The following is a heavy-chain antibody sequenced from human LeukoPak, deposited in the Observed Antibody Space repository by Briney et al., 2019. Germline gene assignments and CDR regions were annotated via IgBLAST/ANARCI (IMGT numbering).Heavy chain of an antibody. CDR2: IRSKAYGGTT. CDR1: GFTFSSYA. D-gene: IGHD5-12*01. Sequence: GRSLRLSCAASGFTFSSYAMYWVRQAPGKGLEWVGFIRSKAYGGTTEYAASVKGRFTISRDDSKSIAYLQMNSLKTEDTAVYYCTSSGNGWNYYYYMDVWGKGTTVTVSS. V-gene: IGHV3-49*04. CDR3: TSSGNGWNYYYYMDV. J-gene: IGHJ6*03.